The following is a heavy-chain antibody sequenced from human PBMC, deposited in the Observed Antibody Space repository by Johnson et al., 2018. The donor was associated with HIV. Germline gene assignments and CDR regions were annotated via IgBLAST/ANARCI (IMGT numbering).Heavy chain of an antibody. D-gene: IGHD3-9*01. V-gene: IGHV3-30*04. CDR2: ISYDGSNK. J-gene: IGHJ3*01. CDR1: GFTFSSYA. CDR3: ARDRRFYDVLTSSSCPTFDL. Sequence: QVQLVESGGGVVRPGRSLRLSCAASGFTFSSYAMHWVRQAPGKGLEWVAVISYDGSNKYYADSVKGRFTISRDNAKNTLSLQMNNLRAEDTAVYYCARDRRFYDVLTSSSCPTFDLWGQGTMVTVSS.